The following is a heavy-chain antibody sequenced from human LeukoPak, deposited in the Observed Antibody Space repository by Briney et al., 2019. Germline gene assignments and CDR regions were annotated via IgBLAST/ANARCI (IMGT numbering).Heavy chain of an antibody. D-gene: IGHD1-26*01. Sequence: GGSLRLSCVASGFTFSSYWMTWVRQAPGKGLEWVANIKTDGSQIYYVDSVKGRFTISRDNSKNTQHLQMNSLRAEDTAVYYCARGPRVGAAGFVYYHYIDVWGKGTTVTVSS. CDR2: IKTDGSQI. J-gene: IGHJ6*03. CDR3: ARGPRVGAAGFVYYHYIDV. CDR1: GFTFSSYW. V-gene: IGHV3-7*01.